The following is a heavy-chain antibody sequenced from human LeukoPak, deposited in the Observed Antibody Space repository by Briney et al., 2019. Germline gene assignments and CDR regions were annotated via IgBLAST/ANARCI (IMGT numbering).Heavy chain of an antibody. Sequence: GGSLRLSCAASGFTVSSNYMSWVRQAPGKGLEWVSVIYSGGSTYYADSVKGRFTISRDNSKNTLYLQMNSLRAEDTAIYYCAREGREWLSVGIDYWGQGTLVTVSS. CDR2: IYSGGST. V-gene: IGHV3-53*05. CDR1: GFTVSSNY. J-gene: IGHJ4*02. D-gene: IGHD6-19*01. CDR3: AREGREWLSVGIDY.